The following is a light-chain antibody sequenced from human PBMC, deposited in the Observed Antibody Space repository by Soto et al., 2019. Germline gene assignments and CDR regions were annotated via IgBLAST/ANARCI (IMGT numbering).Light chain of an antibody. CDR1: HRVNNY. J-gene: IGKJ1*01. V-gene: IGKV3-11*01. CDR3: HQRQSWPRT. Sequence: EIVLTQSPATLSLSPGERPTLSCRASHRVNNYLAWYQQRPGQAPRLLIYDASTRATGIPARFSASGSGTDFTLTISDVQPEDFALYYCHQRQSWPRTFGQGTKVDIK. CDR2: DAS.